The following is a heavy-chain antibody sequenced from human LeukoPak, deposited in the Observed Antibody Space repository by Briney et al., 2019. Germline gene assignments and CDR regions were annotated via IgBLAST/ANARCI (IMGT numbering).Heavy chain of an antibody. CDR3: TRHLEYCSGGSCSNYYYYYYMDV. Sequence: GGSLKLSCAASGFTFSGSAMHWVRQASGKGLEWVGRIRSKANSYATAYAASVKGRFTISRDDSKNTAYLQMNSLKTEDTAVYYCTRHLEYCSGGSCSNYYYYYYMDVWGKGTTVTVSS. J-gene: IGHJ6*03. CDR2: IRSKANSYAT. V-gene: IGHV3-73*01. D-gene: IGHD2-15*01. CDR1: GFTFSGSA.